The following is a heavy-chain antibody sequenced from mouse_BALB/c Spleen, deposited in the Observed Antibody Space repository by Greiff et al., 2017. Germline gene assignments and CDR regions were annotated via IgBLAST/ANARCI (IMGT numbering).Heavy chain of an antibody. V-gene: IGHV2-9*02. Sequence: VKLMESGPGLVAPSQSLSITCTVSGSSLTSYGVHWVRQPPGKGLEWLGVIWAGGSTNYNSALMSRLSISKDNSKSQVFLKMNSLQTDDTAMYYCARDDCNYAMDYWGQGTSVTVSS. CDR3: ARDDCNYAMDY. J-gene: IGHJ4*01. D-gene: IGHD2-4*01. CDR1: GSSLTSYG. CDR2: IWAGGST.